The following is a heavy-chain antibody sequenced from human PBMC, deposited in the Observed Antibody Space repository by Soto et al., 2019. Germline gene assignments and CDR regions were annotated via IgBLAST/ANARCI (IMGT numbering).Heavy chain of an antibody. CDR3: AKDKDPRLYCNYGMHX. Sequence: GGSLRLSCAASGFSFDDYAMNWVRQAPGKGLEWVSCISWNSGSIGYADSVKGRFTISRDNAKNSLYLQMNSLRAEDTALYYCAKDKDPRLYCNYGMHXWGQGTTVTVS. V-gene: IGHV3-9*01. CDR1: GFSFDDYA. CDR2: ISWNSGSI. D-gene: IGHD4-17*01. J-gene: IGHJ6*02.